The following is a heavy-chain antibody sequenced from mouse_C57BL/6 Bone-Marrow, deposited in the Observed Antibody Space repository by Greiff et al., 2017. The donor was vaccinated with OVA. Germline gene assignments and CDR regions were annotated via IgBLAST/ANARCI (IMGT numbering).Heavy chain of an antibody. CDR2: INPNNGGT. D-gene: IGHD2-4*01. CDR1: GYTFTDYN. Sequence: EVQLQQSGPELVKPGASVRIPCKASGYTFTDYNMDWVKQSHGKSLEWIGDINPNNGGTIYNQKFKGKATLTVDKSSSTAYMELRSLTSEDTAVYYCARRGGYDYDSYWYFDVWGTGTTVTVSS. V-gene: IGHV1-18*01. CDR3: ARRGGYDYDSYWYFDV. J-gene: IGHJ1*03.